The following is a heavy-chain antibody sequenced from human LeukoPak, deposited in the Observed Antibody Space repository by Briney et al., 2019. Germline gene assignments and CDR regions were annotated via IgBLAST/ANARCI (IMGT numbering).Heavy chain of an antibody. Sequence: SETLSHTCTVSGGSISSYYWSWIRQPPGKGLEWIGYIYYSGSTNYNPSLKSRVTISVDTSKNQFSLKLISVTAADTAVYYCARDRSLAYYYYGMDVWGQGTTVTVSS. CDR2: IYYSGST. CDR3: ARDRSLAYYYYGMDV. J-gene: IGHJ6*02. V-gene: IGHV4-59*01. CDR1: GGSISSYY.